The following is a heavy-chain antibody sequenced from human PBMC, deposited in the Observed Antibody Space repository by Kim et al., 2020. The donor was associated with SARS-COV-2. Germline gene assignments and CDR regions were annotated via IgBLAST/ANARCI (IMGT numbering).Heavy chain of an antibody. CDR3: ARPGDGMDV. CDR2: IIPILGIA. J-gene: IGHJ6*02. CDR1: GGTFSSYA. V-gene: IGHV1-69*04. Sequence: SVKVSCKAAGGTFSSYAISWVRQAPGQGLEWMGRIIPILGIANYAQKFQGRVTITADKSTSTAYMELSSLRSEDTAVYYCARPGDGMDVWGQGTTVTVSS. D-gene: IGHD3-10*01.